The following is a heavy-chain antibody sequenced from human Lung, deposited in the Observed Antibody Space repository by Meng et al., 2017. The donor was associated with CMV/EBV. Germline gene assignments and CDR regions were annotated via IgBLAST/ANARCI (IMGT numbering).Heavy chain of an antibody. CDR1: GYTFTGYY. CDR3: VRGGIVMVPPVNNFRD. J-gene: IGHJ4*02. V-gene: IGHV1-2*02. CDR2: INPNSGDT. Sequence: ASXXVSXKASGYTFTGYYMHRVRQAPGQGLEWMGWINPNSGDTNYAQKFQGRVTMTRDTSINTAYMELSRLRSDDTAMYYCVRGGIVMVPPVNNFRDWGQGTLVTVSS. D-gene: IGHD2-15*01.